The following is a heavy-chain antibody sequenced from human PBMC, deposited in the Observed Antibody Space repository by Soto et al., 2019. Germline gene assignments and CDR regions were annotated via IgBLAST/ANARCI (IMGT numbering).Heavy chain of an antibody. CDR3: AKDKPGTTFFDY. D-gene: IGHD1-1*01. V-gene: IGHV3-23*01. Sequence: GSLRLSCAASGFTISSNAMYWVRQAPGKGLEWVSAISDRGDTTHYADSVKGRFTISRDTSKNTLYLQLNALRADDTAVYYCAKDKPGTTFFDYWGQGTLVTVSS. J-gene: IGHJ4*02. CDR1: GFTISSNA. CDR2: ISDRGDTT.